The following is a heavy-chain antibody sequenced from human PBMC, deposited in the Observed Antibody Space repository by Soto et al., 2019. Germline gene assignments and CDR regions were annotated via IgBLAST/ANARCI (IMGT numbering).Heavy chain of an antibody. J-gene: IGHJ4*02. V-gene: IGHV3-48*02. D-gene: IGHD6-19*01. CDR1: GFTFSSYS. CDR3: VGWYNFDY. Sequence: GGSLRLSCAASGFTFSSYSMNWVRQAPGEGLEWVSYISSSSGTIYYADSVKGRFTISRDNAKNSLYLQMNSLRDEVTAVYYCVGWYNFDYWGQGTLVTVSS. CDR2: ISSSSGTI.